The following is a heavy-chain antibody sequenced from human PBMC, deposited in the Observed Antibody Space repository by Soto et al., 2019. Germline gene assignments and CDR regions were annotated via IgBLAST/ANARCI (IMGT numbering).Heavy chain of an antibody. J-gene: IGHJ4*02. CDR2: IYSGGST. CDR3: GGAAGNYFDY. D-gene: IGHD6-13*01. V-gene: IGHV3-53*01. Sequence: EVQLVESGGGLIQPGGSLRLSCAASGFTVSSNYMSWVRQAPGKGLEWVSVIYSGGSTYYADSVKGRFTISRDNSKNALYCQMTSLRAEDRGVDYGGGAAGNYFDYWGQGTLVTVCS. CDR1: GFTVSSNY.